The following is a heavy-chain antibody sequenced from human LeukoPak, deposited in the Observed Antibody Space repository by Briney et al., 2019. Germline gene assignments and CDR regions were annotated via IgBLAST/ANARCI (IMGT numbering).Heavy chain of an antibody. D-gene: IGHD2-21*02. V-gene: IGHV3-13*01. CDR2: IGTAGDT. CDR3: ARGSYCSGGVCSPVGAFDI. Sequence: GSLRLSCAASGFTFSTYDMHWVRQVPGKGLEWVSGIGTAGDTYYADSIKGRFTFSRENAKNSLFLQMNGLRVGDTAVYYCARGSYCSGGVCSPVGAFDIWGQGTVVTVSS. J-gene: IGHJ3*02. CDR1: GFTFSTYD.